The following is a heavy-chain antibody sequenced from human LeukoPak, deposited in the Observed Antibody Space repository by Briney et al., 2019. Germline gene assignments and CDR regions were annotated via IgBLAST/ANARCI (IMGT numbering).Heavy chain of an antibody. CDR3: GKDLKLGGMDV. CDR2: IYRDGGGV. V-gene: IGHV3-9*01. J-gene: IGHJ6*02. Sequence: PGGSLRLSCAVSGSTFNDYAMHWVRQAPGKGLEWVSGIYRDGGGVGYADSVKGRFTISRDRAKNSLYLQMNSLRPEDTALYYCGKDLKLGGMDVWGQGTTVTVSS. CDR1: GSTFNDYA. D-gene: IGHD1-26*01.